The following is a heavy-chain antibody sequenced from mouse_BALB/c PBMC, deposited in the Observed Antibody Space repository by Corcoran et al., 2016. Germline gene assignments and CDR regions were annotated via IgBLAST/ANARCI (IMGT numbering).Heavy chain of an antibody. J-gene: IGHJ3*01. CDR3: ARRSIYGNYPAWFAY. CDR1: RYTFTEYT. D-gene: IGHD2-1*01. V-gene: IGHV1-18*01. Sequence: EIQLQQSGPKLVKSGASVKISCKTSRYTFTEYTMHWVKQSHGKSLEWIGGINPNNGGTSYNQKFKCKATLTVDKSSSTAYMELRSLTSEDSAVYYCARRSIYGNYPAWFAYWGQGTLVTVSA. CDR2: INPNNGGT.